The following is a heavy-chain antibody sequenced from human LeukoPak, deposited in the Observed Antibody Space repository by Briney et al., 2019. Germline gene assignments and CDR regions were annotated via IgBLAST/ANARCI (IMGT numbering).Heavy chain of an antibody. D-gene: IGHD6-13*01. V-gene: IGHV3-30-3*01. Sequence: GGSPRLSCAASGFTFSSYAMHWVRQAPGKGLEWVAVISYDGSNKYYADSVKGRFTISRDNSKNTLYLQMNSLRAEDTAVYYCARVAYSSSWYVRERFDYWGQGTLVTVSS. J-gene: IGHJ4*02. CDR2: ISYDGSNK. CDR3: ARVAYSSSWYVRERFDY. CDR1: GFTFSSYA.